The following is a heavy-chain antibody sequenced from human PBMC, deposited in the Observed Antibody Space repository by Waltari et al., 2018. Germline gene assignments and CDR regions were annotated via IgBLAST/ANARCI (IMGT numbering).Heavy chain of an antibody. V-gene: IGHV3-53*01. CDR1: GFHVSQTY. J-gene: IGHJ2*01. D-gene: IGHD3-16*01. CDR3: ARVLEGADEYFDL. Sequence: EVRLVESGGDLTRPGASLRLACAASGFHVSQTYMSWFRQAPGKGLVCVSITYSGCLNSGGTTFYADSVRCRFTTSRDNDRNILYLQMKSIRVDDTAIYYCARVLEGADEYFDLWGRGTLVTVSS. CDR2: TYSGCLNSGGTT.